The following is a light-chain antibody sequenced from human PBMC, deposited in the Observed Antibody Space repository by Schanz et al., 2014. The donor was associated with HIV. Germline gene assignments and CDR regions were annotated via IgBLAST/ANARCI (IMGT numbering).Light chain of an antibody. V-gene: IGKV3-20*01. CDR1: QSVNNY. CDR2: GAS. CDR3: QQYGSAPWT. Sequence: EDVLTQSPGTLSLSPGERATLSCRAGQSVNNYLAWYQQKPGQTPRLLIYGASSRATGIPDRFSGSGSGTDFTLTISRLEPEDFAVYYCQQYGSAPWTFGQGTKVEIK. J-gene: IGKJ1*01.